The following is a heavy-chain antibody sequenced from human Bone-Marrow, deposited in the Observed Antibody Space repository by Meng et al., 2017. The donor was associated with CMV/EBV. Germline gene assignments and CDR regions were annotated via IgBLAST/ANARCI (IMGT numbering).Heavy chain of an antibody. V-gene: IGHV3-30-3*02. J-gene: IGHJ4*02. CDR3: NKDIGDSWYRPPTEF. D-gene: IGHD6-13*01. Sequence: SGFTFSSYAMHWVRQAPGKGLEWVAVISYDGSNKYYADSVKGRFTISRDNSKNTLYLQINSLKSEDTAVYYCNKDIGDSWYRPPTEFWGQGTLVTVSS. CDR1: GFTFSSYA. CDR2: ISYDGSNK.